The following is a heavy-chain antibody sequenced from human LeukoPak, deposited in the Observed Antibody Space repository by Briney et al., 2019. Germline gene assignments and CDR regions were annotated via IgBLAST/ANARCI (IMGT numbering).Heavy chain of an antibody. CDR1: GFTFSDYY. CDR3: ARDYRSGGSCYGLVDY. D-gene: IGHD2-15*01. CDR2: ISSSGSTI. Sequence: GGSLRLSCAASGFTFSDYYMSWIRQAPGKGLEWVSYISSSGSTIYYADSVKGRFTISRDNAKNSLYLQMNSLRAEDTAVYYCARDYRSGGSCYGLVDYWGQGTLVTVSS. V-gene: IGHV3-11*04. J-gene: IGHJ4*02.